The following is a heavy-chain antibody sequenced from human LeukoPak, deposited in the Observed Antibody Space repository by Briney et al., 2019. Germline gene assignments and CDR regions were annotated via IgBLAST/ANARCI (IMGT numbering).Heavy chain of an antibody. J-gene: IGHJ4*02. V-gene: IGHV4-39*01. CDR3: ASYYGGNSGSDY. CDR1: GGSISSSNYY. D-gene: IGHD4-23*01. CDR2: IYYSGST. Sequence: SETLSLTCTVSGGSISSSNYYWGWIRQPPGKGLEWIGTIYYSGSTYYNPSLKSRVTISVDTSKNQFSLKLSSVTAADTAVYYCASYYGGNSGSDYWGQGTLVTVSS.